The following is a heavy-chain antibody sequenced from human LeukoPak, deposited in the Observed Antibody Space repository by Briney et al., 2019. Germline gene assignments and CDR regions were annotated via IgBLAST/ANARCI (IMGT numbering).Heavy chain of an antibody. V-gene: IGHV4-59*01. D-gene: IGHD6-19*01. CDR1: GGSISSYY. J-gene: IGHJ5*02. CDR2: IYYSGST. Sequence: PSETLPLTCTVSGGSISSYYWSWIRQPPGKGLEWIGYIYYSGSTNYNPSLKSRVTISVDTSKNQFSLKLSSVTAADTAVYYCARETLDSSGWYENWFDPWGQGTLVTVSS. CDR3: ARETLDSSGWYENWFDP.